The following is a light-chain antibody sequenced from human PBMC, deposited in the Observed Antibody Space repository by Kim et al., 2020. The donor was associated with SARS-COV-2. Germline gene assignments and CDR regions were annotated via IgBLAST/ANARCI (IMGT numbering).Light chain of an antibody. CDR1: QSVSSN. CDR3: QQYNNWPPYT. CDR2: GAS. Sequence: VSPGERATLSCRASQSVSSNLAWYQQKSGQAPRLLIYGASTRATGTPDRFSASGSGTEFTLTINSLQSEDFAIYYCQQYNNWPPYTFGQGTKLEIK. J-gene: IGKJ2*01. V-gene: IGKV3-15*01.